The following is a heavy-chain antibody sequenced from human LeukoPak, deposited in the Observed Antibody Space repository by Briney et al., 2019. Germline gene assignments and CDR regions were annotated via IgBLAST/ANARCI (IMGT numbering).Heavy chain of an antibody. CDR1: GFTVCSNY. Sequence: VGSLRLSCAASGFTVCSNYMSCVRQAPGEGLEWGSVIYSGGSTYYADSVKGRFTISRDNSKNTLYLQMNSLRAEDTAVYYCARDGYYDSSGYYPLRYWGQGTLVTVSS. V-gene: IGHV3-53*01. J-gene: IGHJ4*02. D-gene: IGHD3-22*01. CDR3: ARDGYYDSSGYYPLRY. CDR2: IYSGGST.